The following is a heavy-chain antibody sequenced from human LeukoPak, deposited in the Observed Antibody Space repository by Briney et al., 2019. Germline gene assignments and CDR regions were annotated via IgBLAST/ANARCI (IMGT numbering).Heavy chain of an antibody. Sequence: ASVKVSCKASGYSFTGHYIHWVRQAPGQGLEWMGWINPKNAATNYAQKFQGRVTMTRDTSTGTVYMEVNALRSDDTAVYYCARTLYIASAPGGFDYWGQGTLVTVSS. CDR1: GYSFTGHY. CDR3: ARTLYIASAPGGFDY. V-gene: IGHV1-2*02. CDR2: INPKNAAT. D-gene: IGHD3-16*01. J-gene: IGHJ4*02.